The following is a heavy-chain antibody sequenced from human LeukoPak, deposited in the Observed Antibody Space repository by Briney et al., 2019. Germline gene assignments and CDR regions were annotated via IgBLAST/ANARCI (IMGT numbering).Heavy chain of an antibody. CDR1: GFTFTDTY. CDR3: AKHVPWDYYFDY. D-gene: IGHD1-26*01. V-gene: IGHV3-11*01. CDR2: ISPSGTDI. Sequence: GGSLRLSCAVSGFTFTDTYMTWIRQAPGKGLESLSYISPSGTDISYADSVKGRFTISRDNAKNSLYLQMNSLRAEDTAVYYCAKHVPWDYYFDYWGQGTLVTVSS. J-gene: IGHJ4*02.